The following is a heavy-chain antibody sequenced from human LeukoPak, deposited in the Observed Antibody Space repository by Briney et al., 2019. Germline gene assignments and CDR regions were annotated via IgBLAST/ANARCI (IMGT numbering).Heavy chain of an antibody. V-gene: IGHV4-38-2*02. D-gene: IGHD3-16*01. CDR2: IYHSGST. CDR3: ARNTWHYYYGMDV. Sequence: SETLSLTCTVSGYSISSGYYWGWIRQPPGKGLEWIGSIYHSGSTYYNPSLKSRVTISVDTSKNQFSLKLSSVTAADTAVYYCARNTWHYYYGMDVWGQGTTVTVSS. J-gene: IGHJ6*02. CDR1: GYSISSGYY.